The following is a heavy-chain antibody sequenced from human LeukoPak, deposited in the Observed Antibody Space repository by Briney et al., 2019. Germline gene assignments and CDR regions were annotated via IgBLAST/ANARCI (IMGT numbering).Heavy chain of an antibody. CDR3: ARGGGSSMSFRFDP. V-gene: IGHV3-30*03. Sequence: GRSLRLSCAASGFTFSSYGIHWVRQAPGEGLEWVAVISYDGSNKYYADSVKGRFTISRDNSKNTLHLQMSSLRAEDTAVYYCARGGGSSMSFRFDPWGQGTLVTVSS. J-gene: IGHJ5*02. D-gene: IGHD2-15*01. CDR1: GFTFSSYG. CDR2: ISYDGSNK.